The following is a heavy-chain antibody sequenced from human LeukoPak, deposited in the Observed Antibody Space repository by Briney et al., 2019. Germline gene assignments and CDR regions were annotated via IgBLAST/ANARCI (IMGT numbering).Heavy chain of an antibody. CDR1: GFTFSSYN. V-gene: IGHV3-21*01. Sequence: KPGGSLRLSCAASGFTFSSYNMNWVRQAPGKGLEWVSSTTSSSSYIYYADSVKGRFTISRDNAKNSLYLQMNSLRAEDTAVYYCAELGITMIGGVWGKGTTVTISS. CDR2: TTSSSSYI. CDR3: AELGITMIGGV. J-gene: IGHJ6*04. D-gene: IGHD3-10*02.